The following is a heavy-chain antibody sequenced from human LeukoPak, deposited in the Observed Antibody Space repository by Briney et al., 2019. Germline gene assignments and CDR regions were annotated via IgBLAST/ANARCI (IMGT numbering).Heavy chain of an antibody. CDR3: ARGGSFGTY. J-gene: IGHJ4*02. V-gene: IGHV1-18*01. D-gene: IGHD3-10*01. CDR2: ISVYNGYT. CDR1: GYTFTNYG. Sequence: GASVKVSCKASGYTFTNYGINWVRQAPGQGLEWTAWISVYNGYTKYAKKFQGRVTLTTDTSTNTADMELTNLRSDDTAVYYCARGGSFGTYWGQGTLVTVSS.